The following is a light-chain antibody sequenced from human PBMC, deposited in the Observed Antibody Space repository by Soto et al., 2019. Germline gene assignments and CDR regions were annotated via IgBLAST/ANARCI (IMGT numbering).Light chain of an antibody. CDR1: SSNIGAGYD. CDR3: AAWDDILNGYV. CDR2: INT. J-gene: IGLJ1*01. V-gene: IGLV1-40*01. Sequence: QSVLTQPPSVSGAPGQRVTISCTGSSSNIGAGYDVHWYQQLPGTAPKLLIYINTQRPSGVPARFSASKSGTSASLAISGLQSGDEADYYCAAWDDILNGYVFGAGTKVTVL.